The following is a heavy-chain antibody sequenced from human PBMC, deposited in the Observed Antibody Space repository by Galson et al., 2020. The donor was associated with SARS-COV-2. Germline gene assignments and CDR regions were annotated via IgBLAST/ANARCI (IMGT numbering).Heavy chain of an antibody. J-gene: IGHJ6*02. Sequence: GGSLRLSCAASGFTFDDYAMHWVRQAPGKGLEWVSGISWNSGSIGYADSVKGRFTISRDNAKNSLYLQMHSLRAEDTALYYCAKDIRYGSRYYYGMDVWGQGTTVTVSS. CDR2: ISWNSGSI. D-gene: IGHD1-26*01. CDR3: AKDIRYGSRYYYGMDV. CDR1: GFTFDDYA. V-gene: IGHV3-9*01.